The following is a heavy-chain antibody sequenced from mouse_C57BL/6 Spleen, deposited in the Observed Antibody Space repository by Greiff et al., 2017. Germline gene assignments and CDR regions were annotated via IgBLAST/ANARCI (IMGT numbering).Heavy chain of an antibody. D-gene: IGHD2-4*01. CDR3: ARRARLEGFAG. V-gene: IGHV5-6*01. CDR2: ISSGGSYT. Sequence: VQLVESGGDLVKPGGSLKLSCAASGFTFSGYGMSWVRQTPDKRLEWVATISSGGSYTYYPDSVKGRFTISRDNAKNTLYLQMSSLKSEDTAMYYCARRARLEGFAGWGQGTLVTVSA. CDR1: GFTFSGYG. J-gene: IGHJ3*01.